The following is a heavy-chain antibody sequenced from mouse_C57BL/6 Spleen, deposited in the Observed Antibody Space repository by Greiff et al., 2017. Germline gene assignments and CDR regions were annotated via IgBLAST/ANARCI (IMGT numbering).Heavy chain of an antibody. V-gene: IGHV1-69*01. Sequence: VQLQQPGAELVMPGASVKLSCKASGYTFTSYWMHWVKQRPGQGLEWIGEIDPSDSYTNYNQKFKGKSTLTVDKSSSTAYMQLSSLTSEDSAVYYCARYYSTYWYFDVWGTGTTVTVSS. D-gene: IGHD2-5*01. CDR1: GYTFTSYW. J-gene: IGHJ1*03. CDR2: IDPSDSYT. CDR3: ARYYSTYWYFDV.